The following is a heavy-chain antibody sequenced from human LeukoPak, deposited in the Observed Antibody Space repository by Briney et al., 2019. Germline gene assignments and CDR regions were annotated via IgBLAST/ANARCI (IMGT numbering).Heavy chain of an antibody. J-gene: IGHJ4*02. V-gene: IGHV3-48*03. CDR2: ISSSGGTI. CDR1: GFTFSSYE. Sequence: GGSLRLSCAASGFTFSSYEMNWVRQPPGKGLEWVSYISSSGGTIYYADSVKGRFTISRDNSKNSLYLQMNSLRAEDTAVYYCARGYINSPLDYWGQGTLVT. CDR3: ARGYINSPLDY. D-gene: IGHD4-11*01.